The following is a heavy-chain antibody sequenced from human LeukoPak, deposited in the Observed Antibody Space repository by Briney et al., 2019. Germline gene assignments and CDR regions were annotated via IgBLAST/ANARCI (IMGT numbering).Heavy chain of an antibody. V-gene: IGHV3-30*02. CDR2: IRYDGNDGTNK. CDR3: ARGDIAAAAIDY. D-gene: IGHD6-13*01. Sequence: GGSLRLSCAASGFTFSNYGMHWVRQAPGKGLEWVAFIRYDGNDGTNKYYADSVKGRFTISRENAKNSLYLQMNSLRAGDTAVYYCARGDIAAAAIDYWGQGTLVTVSS. CDR1: GFTFSNYG. J-gene: IGHJ4*02.